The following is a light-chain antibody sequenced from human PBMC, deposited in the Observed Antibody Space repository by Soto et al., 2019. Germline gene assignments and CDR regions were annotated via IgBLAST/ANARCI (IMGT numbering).Light chain of an antibody. CDR1: QSVSSGY. J-gene: IGKJ4*01. Sequence: VLAQSPGTLSLSPGERVTLSCRASQSVSSGYLAWYQQKPGQAPRLVIYGASSRPTGIPDRFSGSGSGTDFTLTISRLEPEDFAVYYCQQYATSPRLTFGGGTKVDI. V-gene: IGKV3-20*01. CDR2: GAS. CDR3: QQYATSPRLT.